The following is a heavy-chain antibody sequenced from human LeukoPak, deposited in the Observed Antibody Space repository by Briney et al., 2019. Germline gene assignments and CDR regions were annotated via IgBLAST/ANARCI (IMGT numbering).Heavy chain of an antibody. CDR1: GYTFRSYA. CDR3: ARVECSSTTCYDDY. D-gene: IGHD2-2*01. CDR2: INVYNGYT. Sequence: GASVKVSCKTSGYTFRSYAISWVRQAPGQGLERMGWINVYNGYTNYARNFQGRVTMTIDTSTSTAYMEVRSLRSDDTAVYYCARVECSSTTCYDDYWGQGTLVIVSS. V-gene: IGHV1-18*01. J-gene: IGHJ4*02.